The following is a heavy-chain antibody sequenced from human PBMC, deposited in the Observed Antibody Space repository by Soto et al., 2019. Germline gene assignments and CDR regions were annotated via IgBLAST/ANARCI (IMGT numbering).Heavy chain of an antibody. D-gene: IGHD4-17*01. CDR2: IDGDGSPT. Sequence: EVRLAESGGGLVQPGGSLRLSCAASGFTFSGDWMHWVRQAPGKGLVWVSRIDGDGSPTNYADSVVGRFTISRDNAKNTLDLQMNSLRVEDTAVYYCVRDHGVAWGQGTLVIVSS. CDR1: GFTFSGDW. J-gene: IGHJ5*02. CDR3: VRDHGVA. V-gene: IGHV3-74*01.